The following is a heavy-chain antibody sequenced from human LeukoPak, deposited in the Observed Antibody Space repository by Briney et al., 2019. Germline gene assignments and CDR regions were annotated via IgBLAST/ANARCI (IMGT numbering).Heavy chain of an antibody. Sequence: SETLSLTCTVSGGSISSGGYYWSWIRQHPGKGLEWIGYIYYSGSTYYNPALKSRVAISVDTPKNQFSLKLSSVTAADTAVYYCARDRGPEYGDYGGPFDNWGQGTLVTVSS. CDR3: ARDRGPEYGDYGGPFDN. V-gene: IGHV4-31*03. CDR2: IYYSGST. CDR1: GGSISSGGYY. J-gene: IGHJ4*02. D-gene: IGHD4-17*01.